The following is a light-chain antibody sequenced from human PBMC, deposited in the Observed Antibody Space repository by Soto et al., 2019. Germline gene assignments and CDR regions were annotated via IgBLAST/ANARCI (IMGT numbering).Light chain of an antibody. Sequence: QSALTQPPSASGSPGQSVTISCTGSSSDIGAYNFVSWYQHHPGKAPKVIISEVYKRPSGVPSRFSGSKSGNTASLTISGLPAWDGGGYLCSGHGGRHHPLAFGSGTKLTVL. CDR2: EVY. CDR3: SGHGGRHHPLA. CDR1: SSDIGAYNF. J-gene: IGLJ1*01. V-gene: IGLV2-8*01.